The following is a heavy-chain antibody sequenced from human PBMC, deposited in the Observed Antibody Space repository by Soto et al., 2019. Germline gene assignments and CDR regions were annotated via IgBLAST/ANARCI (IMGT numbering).Heavy chain of an antibody. J-gene: IGHJ5*02. Sequence: KPSETLSLTCAVSGYSISSGYYWGWIRQPPGKGLEWIGSIYHSGSTYYNPSLKSRVTISVDTSKNQFSLKLSSVTAADTAVYYCARDLGYYDFWSGPFNWFDPWGQGTLVTVSS. D-gene: IGHD3-3*01. CDR2: IYHSGST. CDR1: GYSISSGYY. CDR3: ARDLGYYDFWSGPFNWFDP. V-gene: IGHV4-38-2*02.